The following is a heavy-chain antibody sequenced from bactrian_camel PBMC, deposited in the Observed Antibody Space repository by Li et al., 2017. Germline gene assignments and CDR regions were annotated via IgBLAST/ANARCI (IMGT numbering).Heavy chain of an antibody. J-gene: IGHJ6*01. V-gene: IGHV3S40*01. D-gene: IGHD4*01. Sequence: VQLVESGGGSVQAGGSLRLSCLASGSIISISYVGWFRQAPGKEREGIASIYTGNGKTFYADHVEGRFTISRDNAKNTVYLQMNSLKPEDTAVYYCVREQMSGDYAPAFGYWGQGTQVTVS. CDR3: VREQMSGDYAPAFGY. CDR1: GSIISISY. CDR2: IYTGNGKT.